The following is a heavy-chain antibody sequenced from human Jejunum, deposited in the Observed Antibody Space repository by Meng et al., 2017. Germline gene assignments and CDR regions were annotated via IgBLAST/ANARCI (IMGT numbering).Heavy chain of an antibody. V-gene: IGHV3-48*03. D-gene: IGHD5-24*01. CDR1: GLPLSSSD. Sequence: GESLKISCVVSGLPLSSSDMNWVRQAPGKGLEWASYISSSGATKDYVDSVKGRFTISRDNAKNTLFLQMNSLRAEDTALYYCAKRMATGSFFDYWGQGPLVTVSS. CDR2: ISSSGATK. CDR3: AKRMATGSFFDY. J-gene: IGHJ4*02.